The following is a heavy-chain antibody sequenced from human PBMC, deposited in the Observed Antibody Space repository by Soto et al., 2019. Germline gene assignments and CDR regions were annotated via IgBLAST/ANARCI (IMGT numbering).Heavy chain of an antibody. Sequence: GGSLRLSCAASGFTFSSYGMHWVRQAPGKGLEWVAVIWYDGSNKYYADSVKGRFTISRDNSKNTLYLQMNSLRAEVTAVYYCARDYQGIAAAEGYWGQGTLVTVSS. J-gene: IGHJ4*02. V-gene: IGHV3-33*01. CDR1: GFTFSSYG. CDR3: ARDYQGIAAAEGY. D-gene: IGHD6-13*01. CDR2: IWYDGSNK.